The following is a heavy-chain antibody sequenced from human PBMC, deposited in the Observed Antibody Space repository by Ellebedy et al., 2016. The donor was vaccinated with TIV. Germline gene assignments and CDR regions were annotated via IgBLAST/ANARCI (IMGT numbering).Heavy chain of an antibody. CDR3: ARYSGSYFDY. V-gene: IGHV5-51*01. Sequence: GESLKISCKGSGYSFTNYWIGWVRQMPGKGLEWMVIIYPGDFNTRYSPSFQGQITISADKSISTAYLQWSSLKASDTAMYYGARYSGSYFDYWGQGTQVTVSS. CDR2: IYPGDFNT. D-gene: IGHD1-26*01. CDR1: GYSFTNYW. J-gene: IGHJ4*02.